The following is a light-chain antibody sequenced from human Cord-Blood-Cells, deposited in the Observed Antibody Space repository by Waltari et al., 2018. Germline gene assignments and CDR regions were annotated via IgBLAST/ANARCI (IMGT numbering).Light chain of an antibody. J-gene: IGKJ1*01. Sequence: DIQLTPPPSTLSAYVVDRVTIPCRASQRISSWLAWYQQKPGKAPKLLIYKASSLESGVPSRFSGSGSVTEFTLTISSLQPDDFATYYCQQYNSYWTFGQGTKVEIK. CDR1: QRISSW. CDR3: QQYNSYWT. V-gene: IGKV1-5*03. CDR2: KAS.